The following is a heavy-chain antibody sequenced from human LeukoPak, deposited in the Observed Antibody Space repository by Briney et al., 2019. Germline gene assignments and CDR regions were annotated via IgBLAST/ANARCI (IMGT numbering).Heavy chain of an antibody. Sequence: SQTLPLTCPICGCSVSSNSAAWNWVRQSPSRGLEWLGRTYYRSKWYYDYAVSVRSRITIKPDTSNNQFSLQLNSVTPEDTAVYYCARGATTYFDYWGQGTLVTVSS. CDR1: GCSVSSNSAA. J-gene: IGHJ4*02. D-gene: IGHD5-12*01. CDR3: ARGATTYFDY. CDR2: TYYRSKWYY. V-gene: IGHV6-1*01.